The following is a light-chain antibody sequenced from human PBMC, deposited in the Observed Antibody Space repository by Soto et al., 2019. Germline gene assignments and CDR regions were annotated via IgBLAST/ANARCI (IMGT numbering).Light chain of an antibody. V-gene: IGKV3-20*01. CDR1: HGVRNNY. J-gene: IGKJ1*01. Sequence: IVLTQSPDTLSLSPGERVTLSCRAIHGVRNNYLAWYQQKPGQAPSLLIYETYRRATGIPDRFSGSGSGIDFTLTISRLEPEDFAVYLCQQYGGSSRTFGLGTKVDIK. CDR2: ETY. CDR3: QQYGGSSRT.